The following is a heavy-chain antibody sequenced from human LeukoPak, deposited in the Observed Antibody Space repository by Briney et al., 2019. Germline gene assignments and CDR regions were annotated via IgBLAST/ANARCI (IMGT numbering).Heavy chain of an antibody. CDR1: GGSISSYY. V-gene: IGHV4-59*01. Sequence: SETLSLTCTVSGGSISSYYWSWIRQPPGKGLEWIGYIYYSGSTTYNPSLKSRVTISVDTSKNQFSLKLSSVTAADTAVYYCARSGDSSGYYYSSLDYWGQGTLVTVSS. D-gene: IGHD3-22*01. CDR2: IYYSGST. CDR3: ARSGDSSGYYYSSLDY. J-gene: IGHJ4*02.